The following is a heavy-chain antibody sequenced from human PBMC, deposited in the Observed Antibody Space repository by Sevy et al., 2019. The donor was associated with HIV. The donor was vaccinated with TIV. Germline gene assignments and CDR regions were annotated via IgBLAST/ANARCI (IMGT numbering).Heavy chain of an antibody. CDR3: TRVRGLLGWFDS. D-gene: IGHD3-10*01. J-gene: IGHJ5*01. CDR1: GFTFSDYT. CDR2: ISYDGSRT. Sequence: GGSLRLSCAASGFTFSDYTIHWVRQAPGKGLEWVAVISYDGSRTSYADSVKGRFTISRDNSKNTLFLQMNSLRAADTAVYYCTRVRGLLGWFDSWGQGTLVTASS. V-gene: IGHV3-30*04.